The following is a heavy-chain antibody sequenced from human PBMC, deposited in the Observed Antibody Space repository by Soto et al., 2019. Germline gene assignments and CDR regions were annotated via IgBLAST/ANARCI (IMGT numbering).Heavy chain of an antibody. CDR3: AKDLGSGKPYYYYAMDV. Sequence: QVQLVESGGGVVQPGRSLRLSCGASGFIFSKYGMHWVRQAPGKGLEWVAVISSDGSNKYYAESVKGRFIISRDKSENTLYLQMNSLRAEDTALYYCAKDLGSGKPYYYYAMDVWGQGTTVTVSS. V-gene: IGHV3-30*18. CDR1: GFIFSKYG. D-gene: IGHD3-10*01. CDR2: ISSDGSNK. J-gene: IGHJ6*02.